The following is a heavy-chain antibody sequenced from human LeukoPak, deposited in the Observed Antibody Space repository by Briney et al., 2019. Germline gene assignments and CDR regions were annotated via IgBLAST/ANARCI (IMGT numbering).Heavy chain of an antibody. CDR1: GFTFSTYA. CDR2: IFNSGTST. J-gene: IGHJ4*02. CDR3: AKDMYGDFGGFDY. D-gene: IGHD4-17*01. V-gene: IGHV3-23*01. Sequence: GGSLRLSCAASGFTFSTYAMTWVRQAPGKGLEWVSVIFNSGTSTYYADSVKGRFTISRDNSKNTLHLQMSSLRAEDTAVYYCAKDMYGDFGGFDYWGQGTLVTVSS.